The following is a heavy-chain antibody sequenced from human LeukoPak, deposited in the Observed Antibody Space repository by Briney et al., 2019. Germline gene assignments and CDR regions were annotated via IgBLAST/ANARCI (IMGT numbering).Heavy chain of an antibody. CDR2: INQDESEK. J-gene: IGHJ4*02. CDR3: AIFGSGSSFDY. CDR1: GFTVSSNY. V-gene: IGHV3-7*05. D-gene: IGHD3-10*01. Sequence: GGSLRLSCAASGFTVSSNYMSWVRQAPGKGLEWVANINQDESEKYFVDSVKGRFTISRDNAKNSLYLQMNSLRAEDTAVYYCAIFGSGSSFDYWGQGTLVTVSS.